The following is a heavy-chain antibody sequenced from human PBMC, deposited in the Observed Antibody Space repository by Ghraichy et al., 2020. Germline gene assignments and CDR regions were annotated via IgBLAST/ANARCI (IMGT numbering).Heavy chain of an antibody. CDR1: GGSISSSNW. CDR3: ARVAIFWSGYYPFGWFDP. J-gene: IGHJ5*02. V-gene: IGHV4-4*02. Sequence: SETLSLTCAVSGGSISSSNWWSWVRQPPGKGLEWIGEIYHSGSTNYNPSLKSRVTISVDKSKNQFSLKLSSVTAADKAVYYCARVAIFWSGYYPFGWFDPWGQGTLVTVSS. D-gene: IGHD3-3*01. CDR2: IYHSGST.